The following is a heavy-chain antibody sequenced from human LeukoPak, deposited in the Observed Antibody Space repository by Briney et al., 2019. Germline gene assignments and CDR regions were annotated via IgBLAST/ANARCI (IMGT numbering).Heavy chain of an antibody. J-gene: IGHJ4*02. D-gene: IGHD6-19*01. CDR3: ATDLKKGDSGCFDY. Sequence: ASVKVSFKASGYTFTSSALNWGRQAPGQGLEWMGWINTNTGNPTYAQGFTGRFVFSLDTSVSTAYLQISSLKAEDTAVYYCATDLKKGDSGCFDYWGQGTLVTVSS. V-gene: IGHV7-4-1*02. CDR1: GYTFTSSA. CDR2: INTNTGNP.